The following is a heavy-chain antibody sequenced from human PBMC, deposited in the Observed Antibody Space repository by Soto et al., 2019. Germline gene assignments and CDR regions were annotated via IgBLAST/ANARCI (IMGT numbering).Heavy chain of an antibody. CDR3: ARSSPSLDY. D-gene: IGHD3-10*01. J-gene: IGHJ4*02. Sequence: ASVKVSFKPSGYIFRNYAISWVRQAPGQGLEWMGWISVSNDNTDSAHALRGRLTMTTDTSTSTAYLELTSLMSNDTAVYYCARSSPSLDYWGQGSLVTVSS. V-gene: IGHV1-18*04. CDR2: ISVSNDNT. CDR1: GYIFRNYA.